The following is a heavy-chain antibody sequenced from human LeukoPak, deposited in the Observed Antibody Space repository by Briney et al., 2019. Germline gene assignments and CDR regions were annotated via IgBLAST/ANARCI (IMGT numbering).Heavy chain of an antibody. J-gene: IGHJ4*02. CDR2: IFPDDSNT. CDR3: ARHISRSSTSSHFDS. D-gene: IGHD6-6*01. Sequence: GESLKISCRCSGYSFSNYWIQWVRQMPGKGLEWMGVIFPDDSNTRYSPSFQGQVTIPVDKSITTAYLHWSSLKASDTAMYFCARHISRSSTSSHFDSWGQGTLVTISS. V-gene: IGHV5-51*01. CDR1: GYSFSNYW.